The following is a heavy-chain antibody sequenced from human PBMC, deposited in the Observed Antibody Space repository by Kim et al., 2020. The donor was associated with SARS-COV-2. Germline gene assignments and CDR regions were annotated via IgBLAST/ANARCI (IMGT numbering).Heavy chain of an antibody. D-gene: IGHD3-10*01. V-gene: IGHV3-33*01. Sequence: ADSVKGRITISRVNSKNTLYLKMNSLRAEDTAVYYCARTLVLSGYYGMDVWGQGTTVTVSS. CDR3: ARTLVLSGYYGMDV. J-gene: IGHJ6*02.